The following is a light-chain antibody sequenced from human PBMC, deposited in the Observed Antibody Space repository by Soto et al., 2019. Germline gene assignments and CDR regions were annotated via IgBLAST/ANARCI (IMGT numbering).Light chain of an antibody. V-gene: IGLV3-25*02. CDR3: QSPDSSGTSWV. Sequence: SYELTQPPSVSVSPGQTARITCSGDALPKQYAYWYHQKPGQAPVLVVYNDSERPSGIPAPFSGSSSGTTVTLTISGVQAEDEADYYCQSPDSSGTSWVFGGGTQLTVL. J-gene: IGLJ3*02. CDR1: ALPKQY. CDR2: NDS.